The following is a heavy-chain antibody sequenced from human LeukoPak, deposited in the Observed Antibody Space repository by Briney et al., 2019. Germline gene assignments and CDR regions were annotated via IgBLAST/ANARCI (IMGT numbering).Heavy chain of an antibody. J-gene: IGHJ3*02. CDR1: GFSLSTSGVG. Sequence: SGPTLVNPTQTLTLTCTFSGFSLSTSGVGVGWIRQPPGKALEWLALLYWDDDKRYSPSLKSRLTITKDTSKNQVVLTMTNMDPVDTATYYCAHRRPYYDSSGYFRVSNAFDIWGQGTMVTVSS. D-gene: IGHD3-22*01. V-gene: IGHV2-5*02. CDR3: AHRRPYYDSSGYFRVSNAFDI. CDR2: LYWDDDK.